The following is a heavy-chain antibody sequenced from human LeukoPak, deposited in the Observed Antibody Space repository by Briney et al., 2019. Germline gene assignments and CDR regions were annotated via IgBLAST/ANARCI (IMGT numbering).Heavy chain of an antibody. D-gene: IGHD3-10*01. CDR3: ATWRGSGSYGGYFDY. J-gene: IGHJ4*02. Sequence: GGSLRLSCATSGFTFSNYGMHWVRQAPGKGLEWVAIIYYDGSRKNYADSVRGRFTISRDNSKNTLYLQMNSLRVEDTAVYYCATWRGSGSYGGYFDYWGQGTPVTVSS. CDR2: IYYDGSRK. V-gene: IGHV3-33*01. CDR1: GFTFSNYG.